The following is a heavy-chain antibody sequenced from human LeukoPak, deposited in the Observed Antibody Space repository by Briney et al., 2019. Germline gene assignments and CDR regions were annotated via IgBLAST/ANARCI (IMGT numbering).Heavy chain of an antibody. V-gene: IGHV3-33*01. Sequence: GGSLRLSCAASGFTFSSYGMHWVRQAQGKGLEWVAVIWYDGTNKYYADSVKGRFTISRDNSKNTLYLQMNSLSAEDTAVYYCARRDGYDFDYWGQGTLVTVSS. CDR2: IWYDGTNK. D-gene: IGHD5-24*01. J-gene: IGHJ4*02. CDR3: ARRDGYDFDY. CDR1: GFTFSSYG.